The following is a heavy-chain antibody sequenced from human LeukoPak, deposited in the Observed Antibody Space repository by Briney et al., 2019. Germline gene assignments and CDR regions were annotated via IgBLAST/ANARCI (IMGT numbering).Heavy chain of an antibody. CDR3: ARQLYYYDSRGYPAPQGVDY. CDR1: GYSFTSYW. V-gene: IGHV5-51*01. D-gene: IGHD3-22*01. J-gene: IGHJ4*02. CDR2: IYPGDSDT. Sequence: GESLKISRKYSGYSFTSYWIGWVRQMPGKGLEWIGIIYPGDSDTRYSPSFQGQVTISADKSISTAYLQWSSLKASGTAMYYCARQLYYYDSRGYPAPQGVDYWGQGTLVTVSS.